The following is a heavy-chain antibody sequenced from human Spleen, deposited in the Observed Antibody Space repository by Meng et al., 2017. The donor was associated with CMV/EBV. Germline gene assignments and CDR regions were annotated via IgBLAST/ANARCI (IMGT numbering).Heavy chain of an antibody. J-gene: IGHJ5*02. CDR3: AKGARVGFSGPDL. CDR1: GFPVPPCS. V-gene: IGHV3-53*01. CDR2: LYSSGTT. D-gene: IGHD2-8*01. Sequence: CAASGFPVPPCSVSWVRQAPGKGLEWVSLLYSSGTTFYAHSVEGRFTISRDNSKSTLYLQLNSLRAEDTAVYYCAKGARVGFSGPDLWGQGTLVTVSS.